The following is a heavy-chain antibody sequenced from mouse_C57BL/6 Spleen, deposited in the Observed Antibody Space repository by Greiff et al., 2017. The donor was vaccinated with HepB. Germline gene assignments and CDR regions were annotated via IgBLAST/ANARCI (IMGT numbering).Heavy chain of an antibody. CDR1: GYAFSSSW. Sequence: VQHQQSGPELVKPGASVKISCKASGYAFSSSWMNWVKQRPGKGLEWIGRIYPGDGDTNYNGKFKGKATLTADKSSSTAYMQLSSLTSEDSAVYFCARIYYYGSETMDYWGQGTSVTVSS. CDR2: IYPGDGDT. CDR3: ARIYYYGSETMDY. D-gene: IGHD1-1*01. V-gene: IGHV1-82*01. J-gene: IGHJ4*01.